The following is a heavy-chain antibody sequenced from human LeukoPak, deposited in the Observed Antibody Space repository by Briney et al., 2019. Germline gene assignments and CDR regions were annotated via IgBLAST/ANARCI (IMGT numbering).Heavy chain of an antibody. CDR1: GYTFTSYD. CDR2: MNPNSGNT. D-gene: IGHD6-13*01. J-gene: IGHJ6*02. Sequence: VASVKVSCKASGYTFTSYDINWVRQATGQGLEWMGWMNPNSGNTGYAQKFQGRVTMTRNTSISTAYMELSSLRSEDTAVYYCARITTIAAADYYYYGMDVWGQGTTVTVSS. CDR3: ARITTIAAADYYYYGMDV. V-gene: IGHV1-8*01.